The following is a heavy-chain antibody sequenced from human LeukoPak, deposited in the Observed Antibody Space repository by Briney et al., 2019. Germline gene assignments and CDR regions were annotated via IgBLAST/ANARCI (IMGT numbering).Heavy chain of an antibody. CDR1: GYTFTSYY. Sequence: ASVKVSCKASGYTFTSYYMHWVRQAPGQGLEWMGIINPSGGSTSYAQKFQGRVTMTRDTSTSTVYMELSSLRSEDTAVYYCARVGIAARLSYYYYGMDFWGQGTTVTVSS. V-gene: IGHV1-46*01. CDR3: ARVGIAARLSYYYYGMDF. D-gene: IGHD6-6*01. CDR2: INPSGGST. J-gene: IGHJ6*02.